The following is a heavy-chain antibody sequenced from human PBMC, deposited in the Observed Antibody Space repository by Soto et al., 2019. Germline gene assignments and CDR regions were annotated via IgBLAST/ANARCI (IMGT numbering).Heavy chain of an antibody. CDR2: ISYDGGNK. D-gene: IGHD3-22*01. CDR3: AKDTYYYDSSGYYVFDY. V-gene: IGHV3-30*18. Sequence: GGSLRLSCAASGFTFRNYGMHWVRQAPGKGLEWVAAISYDGGNKFYADSVEGRFTISRDNSKSTVYLQMNSLRAEDTAIYYCAKDTYYYDSSGYYVFDYWGQGALVTVSS. CDR1: GFTFRNYG. J-gene: IGHJ4*02.